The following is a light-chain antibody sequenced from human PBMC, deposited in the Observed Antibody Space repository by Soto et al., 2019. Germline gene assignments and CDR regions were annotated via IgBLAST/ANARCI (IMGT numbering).Light chain of an antibody. J-gene: IGLJ3*02. CDR2: EVN. CDR1: SSDIGGYNS. V-gene: IGLV2-8*01. CDR3: SSSARIYRSLV. Sequence: QSALTQPPSASGSPGQSVTISCTGTSSDIGGYNSFSWYQQHPGKAPRLMIYEVNKRPSGVPDRFSGSKSGYTASLTVSGLPTEDEGLYYCSSSARIYRSLVFGGGTKLTVL.